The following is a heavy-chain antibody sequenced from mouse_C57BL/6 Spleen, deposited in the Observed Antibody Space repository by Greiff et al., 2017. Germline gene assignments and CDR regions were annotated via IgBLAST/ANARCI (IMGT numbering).Heavy chain of an antibody. D-gene: IGHD2-4*01. J-gene: IGHJ3*01. Sequence: VQLQQSGPGLVQPSQSLSITCTVSGFSLTSYGVHWVRQSPGKGLEWLGVIWSGGSTDYNAALISRLSSSKDNSKSQVFFKMNSLQADDTAIYYCARNYDYDGGFAYWGQGTLVTVSA. CDR3: ARNYDYDGGFAY. CDR1: GFSLTSYG. CDR2: IWSGGST. V-gene: IGHV2-2*01.